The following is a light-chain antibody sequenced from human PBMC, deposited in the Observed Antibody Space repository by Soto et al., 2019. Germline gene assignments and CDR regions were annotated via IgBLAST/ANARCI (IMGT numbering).Light chain of an antibody. J-gene: IGKJ3*01. CDR3: MQTLQPPLT. V-gene: IGKV2-28*01. CDR2: LGS. Sequence: DIVMTQSPLSLPVTPGEAASISCRSSQSLLHSNGFNYLDWYLQKPGQSPQLLIYLGSNRASGVPDRFSGSGSGTDFTLRISRVEPEDVGVFYCMQTLQPPLTFGPGTKVHVK. CDR1: QSLLHSNGFNY.